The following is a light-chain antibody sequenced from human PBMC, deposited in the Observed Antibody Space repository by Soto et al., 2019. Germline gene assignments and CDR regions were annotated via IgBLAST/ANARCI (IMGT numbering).Light chain of an antibody. CDR3: GTWDSSLSAEV. J-gene: IGLJ1*01. Sequence: QCVLTQPPSVSAAAGQKVTISCSGSSSNIGNNYVSWYQQLPGTAPKLLIYENNKRPSGIPDRFSGSKSGTSATLGITGLQTGDEADYYCGTWDSSLSAEVFGTGTKVTVL. CDR1: SSNIGNNY. CDR2: ENN. V-gene: IGLV1-51*02.